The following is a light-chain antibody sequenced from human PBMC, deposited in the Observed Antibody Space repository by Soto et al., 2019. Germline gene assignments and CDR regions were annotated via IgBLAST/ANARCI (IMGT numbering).Light chain of an antibody. J-gene: IGKJ1*01. CDR3: QQRSNWPWT. CDR2: DAS. V-gene: IGKV3-11*01. CDR1: QSVSNF. Sequence: EIVLTQSPATLSLSPGERATLSCRASQSVSNFLAWYQQKPGQAPRLLISDASNRATGIPGRFSGSGSGTDFSLTTSSLKPEDFAVYYCQQRSNWPWTFGQGTKVEIK.